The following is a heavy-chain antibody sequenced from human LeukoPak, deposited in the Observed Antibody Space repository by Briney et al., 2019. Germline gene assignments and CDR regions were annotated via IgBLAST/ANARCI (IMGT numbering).Heavy chain of an antibody. CDR1: GYTFTSYD. Sequence: ASVKVSCKASGYTFTSYDINWVRQATGQGLEWMGWMNPNSGNTGYAQKFQGRVTMTRNTSISTAYMELSSLRSEDTAVYYCARGSGGWSQFSYYYYGMDVWGQGTTVTVSS. D-gene: IGHD6-19*01. CDR3: ARGSGGWSQFSYYYYGMDV. CDR2: MNPNSGNT. V-gene: IGHV1-8*01. J-gene: IGHJ6*02.